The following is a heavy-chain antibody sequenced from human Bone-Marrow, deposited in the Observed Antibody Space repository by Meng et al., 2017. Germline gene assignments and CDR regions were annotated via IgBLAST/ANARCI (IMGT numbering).Heavy chain of an antibody. D-gene: IGHD3-22*01. CDR3: ARVHTYYYDSSGYSTPPCYFDY. CDR1: GGSTSSSSYY. CDR2: VYYSGST. J-gene: IGHJ4*02. V-gene: IGHV4-39*07. Sequence: LETLSLTRTVSGGSTSSSSYYWGWIRQPPGKGLEWIGSVYYSGSTYYNPSLKSRVTISVDTSKNQFSLKLSSVTAADTAVYYCARVHTYYYDSSGYSTPPCYFDYWGQGTLVTVSS.